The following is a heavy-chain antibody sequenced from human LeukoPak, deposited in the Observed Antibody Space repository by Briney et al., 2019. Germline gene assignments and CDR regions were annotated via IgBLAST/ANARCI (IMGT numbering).Heavy chain of an antibody. J-gene: IGHJ4*02. Sequence: GGSLRLSCAASGFTFSSYSMNWVRQAPGKGLEWVSSISSSSSYIYYADSVKGRLTISRDNAKNSLYLQMNSLRAVDTAVYYCARDSYDWNYNIDYWGQGTLVTVSS. D-gene: IGHD1-7*01. CDR2: ISSSSSYI. CDR1: GFTFSSYS. V-gene: IGHV3-21*01. CDR3: ARDSYDWNYNIDY.